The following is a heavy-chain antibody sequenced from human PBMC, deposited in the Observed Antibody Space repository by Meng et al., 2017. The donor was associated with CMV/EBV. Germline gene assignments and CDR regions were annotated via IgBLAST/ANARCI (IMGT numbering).Heavy chain of an antibody. CDR1: GFTFSSYE. CDR3: ARVGLVPAAKDAFDI. D-gene: IGHD2-2*01. V-gene: IGHV3-66*01. J-gene: IGHJ3*02. Sequence: GESLKISCAASGFTFSSYEMNWVRQAPGKGLEWVSVIYSGGSTYYADSVKGRFTISRDNSKNTLYLQMNSLRAEDTAVYYCARVGLVPAAKDAFDIWGQGTMVTVSS. CDR2: IYSGGST.